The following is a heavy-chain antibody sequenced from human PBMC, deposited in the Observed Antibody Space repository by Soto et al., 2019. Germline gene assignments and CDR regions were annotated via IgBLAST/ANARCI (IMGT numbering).Heavy chain of an antibody. Sequence: QVRLQESGPGLVKPSQTLSLTCTVSGGSVSSGGFYWNWIRQHPGKGLEWIGYMYNDGRTEYNPSLKSRVSISVDTPKNQFSLKVMSVTFADTAVYYCTREAGYWGQGILVTVSS. CDR3: TREAGY. V-gene: IGHV4-31*03. D-gene: IGHD6-25*01. CDR1: GGSVSSGGFY. J-gene: IGHJ4*02. CDR2: MYNDGRT.